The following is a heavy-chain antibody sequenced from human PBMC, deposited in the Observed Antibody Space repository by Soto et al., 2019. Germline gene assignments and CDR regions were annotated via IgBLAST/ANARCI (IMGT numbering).Heavy chain of an antibody. J-gene: IGHJ4*02. CDR1: GFTVSSYA. D-gene: IGHD5-18*01. V-gene: IGHV3-23*01. CDR3: AKDRRDSYGYGY. CDR2: ISGSGAGT. Sequence: EVQLLESRGGLVQPGGSLRLSCAAAGFTVSSYAMSWVRQAPGKGLEWVSAISGSGAGTYYADSVKGRFTISRDNSKNTLYLQMNSLRAEDTAVYYCAKDRRDSYGYGYWGQGTLVTVSS.